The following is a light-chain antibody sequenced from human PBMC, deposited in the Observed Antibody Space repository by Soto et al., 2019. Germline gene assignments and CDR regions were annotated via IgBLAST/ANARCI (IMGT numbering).Light chain of an antibody. Sequence: QSVLTQPPSASGTPGQKVTISCSGSSSNIGSNAVNWYQQLPGTAPKLLIYSDDQRPSGVPDRFSGSKSGTSASLAISGLQSEDEADYICAAWNDNLNGPGYVFGTGTKVTVL. V-gene: IGLV1-44*01. CDR1: SSNIGSNA. CDR3: AAWNDNLNGPGYV. J-gene: IGLJ1*01. CDR2: SDD.